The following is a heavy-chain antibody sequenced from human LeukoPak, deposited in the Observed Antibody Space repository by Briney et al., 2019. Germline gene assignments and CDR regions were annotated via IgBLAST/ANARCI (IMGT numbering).Heavy chain of an antibody. CDR1: GFTFSSYG. V-gene: IGHV3-30*18. D-gene: IGHD2-15*01. J-gene: IGHJ4*02. CDR3: AKSFGGSPRHPLDY. Sequence: GGSLRLSCEASGFTFSSYGMHWVRQAPGKGPEWVAVISYDGSNKYYADSVKSRFTISRDNSKNTLYLQMNSLRAEDTAVYYCAKSFGGSPRHPLDYWGQGTLVTVSS. CDR2: ISYDGSNK.